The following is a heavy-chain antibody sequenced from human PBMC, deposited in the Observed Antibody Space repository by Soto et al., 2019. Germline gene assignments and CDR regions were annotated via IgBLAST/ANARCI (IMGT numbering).Heavy chain of an antibody. V-gene: IGHV3-48*02. J-gene: IGHJ4*02. CDR1: GFTFSSYV. Sequence: EVQLVESGGGLVQPGGSLRLSCAASGFTFSSYVINWVRQAPGKGLEWISYISISSSTRYYADSVRGRFTISRDNAKNSLYLQMNSLRDEDTAVYYCARGGGFFDYWGQGTLVTVSS. CDR2: ISISSSTR. CDR3: ARGGGFFDY. D-gene: IGHD3-10*01.